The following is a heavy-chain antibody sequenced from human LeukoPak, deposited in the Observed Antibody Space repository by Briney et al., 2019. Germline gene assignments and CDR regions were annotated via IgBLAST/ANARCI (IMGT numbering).Heavy chain of an antibody. Sequence: GESLKISCKGSGYSFTNYWIGWVRQMPGKGLEWMGIIYPGDSDTTYSPSFQGQVTISADKSISTAYLQWSSLKASDTAMYYCARRRYIGYCSRTICSYNWFDPWGQGTLVTVSS. CDR2: IYPGDSDT. CDR1: GYSFTNYW. V-gene: IGHV5-51*01. J-gene: IGHJ5*02. D-gene: IGHD2-2*01. CDR3: ARRRYIGYCSRTICSYNWFDP.